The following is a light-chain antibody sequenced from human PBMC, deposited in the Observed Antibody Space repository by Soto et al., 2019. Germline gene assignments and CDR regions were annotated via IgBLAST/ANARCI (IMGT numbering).Light chain of an antibody. CDR3: QNYNSAPIT. V-gene: IGKV1-27*01. CDR2: VAS. CDR1: PCISNY. Sequence: DIQMTQSPSSLSASVGDRVTITCRARPCISNYLSWYQQRPGQVPKLLIYVASTLQSGVPSRFSGRGSGTDFSLSISSLQPEDVATYYCQNYNSAPITFGQGTRLEIK. J-gene: IGKJ5*01.